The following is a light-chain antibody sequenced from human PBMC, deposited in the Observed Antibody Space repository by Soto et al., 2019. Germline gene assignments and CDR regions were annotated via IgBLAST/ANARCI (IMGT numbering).Light chain of an antibody. CDR1: QSVSSY. CDR2: DAS. V-gene: IGKV3-11*01. Sequence: EIVLTQSPATLSLSPGERATLSCRASQSVSSYLAWYQQKPGQTPRLLIYDASNRATGLPARFSGSGSGTDFTLTISSLQSEDFAVYFCQQYHIWPSWTFGQGTKVDI. J-gene: IGKJ1*01. CDR3: QQYHIWPSWT.